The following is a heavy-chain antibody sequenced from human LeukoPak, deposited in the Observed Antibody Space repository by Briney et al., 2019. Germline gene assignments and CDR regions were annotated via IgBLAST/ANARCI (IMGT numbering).Heavy chain of an antibody. D-gene: IGHD2-2*01. CDR1: GGSFSSYY. Sequence: SETLSLTCAVYGGSFSSYYWSWIRQPAGKGLEWIGRIYTSGSTNYNPSLKSRVTMSVDTSKNQFSLKLSSVTAADTAVYYCARASGRVVPSTVWGQGTLVTVSS. V-gene: IGHV4-59*10. J-gene: IGHJ4*02. CDR2: IYTSGST. CDR3: ARASGRVVPSTV.